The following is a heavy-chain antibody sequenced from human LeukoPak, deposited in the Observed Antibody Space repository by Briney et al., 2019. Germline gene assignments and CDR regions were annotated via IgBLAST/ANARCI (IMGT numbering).Heavy chain of an antibody. D-gene: IGHD3-3*01. CDR3: AKTRGISISGVVPLCDY. J-gene: IGHJ4*02. CDR2: ISGSGGTP. Sequence: GGSLRLSCAASGFTFSTSGMTWVRQAPGKRLDWVSIISGSGGTPYYTDSEKGRFTISRDHYKNTLYLQMNSLRAEDTAVYYCAKTRGISISGVVPLCDYWGQGTLVTVSS. V-gene: IGHV3-23*01. CDR1: GFTFSTSG.